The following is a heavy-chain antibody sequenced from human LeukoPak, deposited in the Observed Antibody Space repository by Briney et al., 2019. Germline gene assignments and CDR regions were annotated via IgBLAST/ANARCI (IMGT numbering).Heavy chain of an antibody. V-gene: IGHV3-30*02. Sequence: GGSLRLSCTASGFKFADAPMHWVRQAPGKGLQWVAFIRKDGRNEYYADSVKGRFTISRDNSKSTVYLQMNSLRPEDTAIYYCAKDGLLLNIYDHYYYYMDVWGKGTTVTVSS. CDR2: IRKDGRNE. D-gene: IGHD3/OR15-3a*01. J-gene: IGHJ6*03. CDR3: AKDGLLLNIYDHYYYYMDV. CDR1: GFKFADAP.